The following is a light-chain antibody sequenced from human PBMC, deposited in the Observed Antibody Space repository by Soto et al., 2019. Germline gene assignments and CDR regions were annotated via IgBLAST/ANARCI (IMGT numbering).Light chain of an antibody. CDR3: QQYNSYRT. CDR2: KAS. J-gene: IGKJ1*01. CDR1: QSISSW. V-gene: IGKV1-5*03. Sequence: DIQMTQSPSTLSASVGDRVTITCRASQSISSWLAWYQQKPGKAPKLLIYKASNLEGGVPSRFSGSGSGTEFTLTISSLQPDDFATYYCQQYNSYRTFGQGTKVEIK.